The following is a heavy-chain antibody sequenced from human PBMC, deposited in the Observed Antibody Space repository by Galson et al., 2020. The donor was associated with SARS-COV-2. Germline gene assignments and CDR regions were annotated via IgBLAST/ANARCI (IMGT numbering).Heavy chain of an antibody. CDR1: GGSFSGYY. J-gene: IGHJ6*02. D-gene: IGHD3-9*01. CDR2: INHSGSN. CDR3: ARGLVGLGYYYGMDV. Sequence: ETSETLSLTCAVYGGSFSGYYWSWNRQPPGKGLEWIGEINHSGSNNYNPSLKSRVTISVDTSKNQFSLKLSSVTAADTAVYYCARGLVGLGYYYGMDVWGQGTTVTVAS. V-gene: IGHV4-34*01.